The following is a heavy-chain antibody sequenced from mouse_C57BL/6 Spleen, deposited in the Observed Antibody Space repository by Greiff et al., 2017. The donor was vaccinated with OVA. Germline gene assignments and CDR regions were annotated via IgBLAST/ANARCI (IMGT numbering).Heavy chain of an antibody. D-gene: IGHD1-1*01. J-gene: IGHJ2*01. CDR2: IYPGDGDT. V-gene: IGHV1-82*01. CDR1: GYAFSSSW. Sequence: QVQLQQSGPELVKPGASVQISCKASGYAFSSSWMNWVKHRPGKGLEWIGRIYPGDGDTNHNGKFKGKATLTADKSSSTAYMQLSSLTSEDSAVYFCLSFTTVVATDFDYWGQGTTLTVSS. CDR3: LSFTTVVATDFDY.